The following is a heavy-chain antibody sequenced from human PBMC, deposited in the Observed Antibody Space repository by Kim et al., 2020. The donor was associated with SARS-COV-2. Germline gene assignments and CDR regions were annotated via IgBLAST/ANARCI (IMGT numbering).Heavy chain of an antibody. J-gene: IGHJ6*01. CDR1: GGSFSGYY. CDR3: ARDRGYSGYARFYYYYYG. CDR2: INHSGST. V-gene: IGHV4-34*01. Sequence: SETLSLTCAVYGGSFSGYYWSWIRQPPGKGLEWIGEINHSGSTNYNPSLKSRVTISVDTSKNQFSLKLSSVTAADTAVYYCARDRGYSGYARFYYYYYG. D-gene: IGHD5-12*01.